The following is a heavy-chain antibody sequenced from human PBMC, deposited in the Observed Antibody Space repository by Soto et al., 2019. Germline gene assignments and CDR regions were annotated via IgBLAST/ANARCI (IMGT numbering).Heavy chain of an antibody. Sequence: GGSLRLSCAASGFTFSSYAMSWVRQAPGKGLEWVSAISGSGGSTYYADSVKGRFTISRDNSKNTLYLQMNSLRAEDTAVYYCAAEFSAYYYYGMDVWGQGTTVTVSS. CDR3: AAEFSAYYYYGMDV. J-gene: IGHJ6*02. CDR2: ISGSGGST. CDR1: GFTFSSYA. V-gene: IGHV3-23*01.